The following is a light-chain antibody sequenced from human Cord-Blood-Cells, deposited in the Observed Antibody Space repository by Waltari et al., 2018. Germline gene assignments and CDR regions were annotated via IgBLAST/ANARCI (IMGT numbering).Light chain of an antibody. V-gene: IGLV1-51*02. CDR3: GTWDSSLSAWV. Sequence: QSVLPQPPSVSAAPGQKVTISCSGSSSHIGTNYVSWYQQLPGTAPKLLIYENNKRPSGIPDRFSGSKSGTSATLGITGLQTGDEADYYCGTWDSSLSAWVFGGGTKLTVL. CDR1: SSHIGTNY. J-gene: IGLJ3*02. CDR2: ENN.